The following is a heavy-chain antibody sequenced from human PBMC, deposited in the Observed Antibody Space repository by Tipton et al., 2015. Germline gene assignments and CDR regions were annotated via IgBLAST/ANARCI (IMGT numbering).Heavy chain of an antibody. Sequence: TLSLTCTVSGASISSSYWTWIRQPPGKGLEWIGYTYYFGSTNYNPSLKSRVTVSVDTSKNQFSLKLRSVTVADTAVYYCARDETYYDILTGQGNDAFDIWGQGTMVTVSS. V-gene: IGHV4-59*01. CDR3: ARDETYYDILTGQGNDAFDI. CDR1: GASISSSY. CDR2: TYYFGST. J-gene: IGHJ3*02. D-gene: IGHD3-9*01.